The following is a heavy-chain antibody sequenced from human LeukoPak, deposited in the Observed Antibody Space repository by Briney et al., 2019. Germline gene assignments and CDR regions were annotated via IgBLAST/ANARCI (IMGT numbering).Heavy chain of an antibody. CDR2: ISGNGGST. J-gene: IGHJ4*02. CDR1: GFTFGNYA. V-gene: IGHV3-23*01. CDR3: AKDQKMHGDY. Sequence: GGSLRLSCAASGFTFGNYAMSWVRQAPGRGLEWVSLISGNGGSTYYADSVKGRFTISRDNSKNTLYLQMSSLRAEDTAVYYCAKDQKMHGDYWGQGTLVTVSS.